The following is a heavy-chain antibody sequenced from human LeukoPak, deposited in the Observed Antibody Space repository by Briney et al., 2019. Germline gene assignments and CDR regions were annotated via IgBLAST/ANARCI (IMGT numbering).Heavy chain of an antibody. V-gene: IGHV1-2*02. CDR3: ARDIFAVGATTSAYYFDY. D-gene: IGHD1-26*01. Sequence: ASVKVSCKASGYTFTGYCMHWVRQAPGQGLEWMGWINPNSGGTNYAQKFQGRVTMTRDTSISTAYMELSRLRSDDTAVYYCARDIFAVGATTSAYYFDYWGQGTLVTVSS. J-gene: IGHJ4*02. CDR1: GYTFTGYC. CDR2: INPNSGGT.